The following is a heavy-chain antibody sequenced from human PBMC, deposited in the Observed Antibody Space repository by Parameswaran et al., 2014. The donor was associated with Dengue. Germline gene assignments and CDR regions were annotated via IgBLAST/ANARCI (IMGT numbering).Heavy chain of an antibody. V-gene: IGHV3-23*01. CDR2: ITAGAGTT. Sequence: VRQMPGKGLEWVSTITAGAGTTYYADSVKGRFTMSTDNSKKTLYLQMNILKVEDTAVYYCAKDRWGVAVVDKGAFDVWGQGTMVTVSS. J-gene: IGHJ3*01. CDR3: AKDRWGVAVVDKGAFDV. D-gene: IGHD6-19*01.